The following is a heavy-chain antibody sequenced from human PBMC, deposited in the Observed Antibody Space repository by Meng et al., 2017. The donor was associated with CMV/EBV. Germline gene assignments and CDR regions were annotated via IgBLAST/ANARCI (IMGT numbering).Heavy chain of an antibody. CDR1: GGSISSYY. V-gene: IGHV4-59*01. CDR2: IYYSGST. J-gene: IGHJ5*02. D-gene: IGHD3-10*01. CDR3: ARVSGSWFDP. Sequence: SETLSLTCTVSGGSISSYYWSWIRQPPGKGLEWIGYIYYSGSTNYNPSLKSRVTISVATSKNQFSLKLGSVTAADTAVYYCARVSGSWFDPGGQGTLVTVSS.